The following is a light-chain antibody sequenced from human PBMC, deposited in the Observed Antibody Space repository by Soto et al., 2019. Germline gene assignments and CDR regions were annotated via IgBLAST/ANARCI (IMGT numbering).Light chain of an antibody. CDR2: DAS. Sequence: IVLPQSPATLSLSPGERSTLACRASQSVSSYLAWYQQKPGQAPRLLIYDASNRATGIPARFSGSGSGTDFTLTISSLEPEDFAVYYCQQRSNWPATFGQGTRLEI. CDR3: QQRSNWPAT. J-gene: IGKJ5*01. V-gene: IGKV3-11*01. CDR1: QSVSSY.